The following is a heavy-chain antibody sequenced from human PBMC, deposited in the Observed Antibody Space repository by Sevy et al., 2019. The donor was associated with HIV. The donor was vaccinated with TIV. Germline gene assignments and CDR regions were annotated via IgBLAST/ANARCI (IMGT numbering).Heavy chain of an antibody. V-gene: IGHV4-59*08. D-gene: IGHD6-25*01. Sequence: LRETLSLTCTVSGGSITSLYWNWIRQPPGKGLEWIANIYYNGHINYNPSLKSRVTLSLDTSKNQFSLRLSSVTAADTAMYYCAGENAWGRGYSWVQGTLVTVSS. J-gene: IGHJ4*02. CDR2: IYYNGHI. CDR3: AGENAWGRGYS. CDR1: GGSITSLY.